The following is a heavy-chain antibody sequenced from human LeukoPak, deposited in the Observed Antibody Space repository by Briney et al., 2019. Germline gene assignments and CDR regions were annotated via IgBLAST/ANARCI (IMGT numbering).Heavy chain of an antibody. V-gene: IGHV2-5*02. CDR3: AHNGKYSSSTSCYNS. Sequence: SGSTLVNPTQTLTLTCTFSGFSLSTSGVGVGWIRQPPGKALEWLALIYWDDDKRYNPSLKSRLTITKDTSKNVVVLTMTNLDPVDTASYYCAHNGKYSSSTSCYNSWGQGTLVTVSS. J-gene: IGHJ4*02. CDR1: GFSLSTSGVG. CDR2: IYWDDDK. D-gene: IGHD2-2*02.